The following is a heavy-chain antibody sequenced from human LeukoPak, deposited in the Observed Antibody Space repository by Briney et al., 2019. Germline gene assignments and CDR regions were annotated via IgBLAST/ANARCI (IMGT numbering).Heavy chain of an antibody. J-gene: IGHJ4*02. V-gene: IGHV1-18*01. CDR1: GYTFTSYG. Sequence: GASVKVSCKASGYTFTSYGISWVRQAPGHGLEWMGWTSAYNGNTKYAQKLQGRVTMTTDTSASTAYMEVRSLRTDDTAVYYCARHMGTTGAFYFDYWGQGTLVTVSS. CDR2: TSAYNGNT. D-gene: IGHD4-17*01. CDR3: ARHMGTTGAFYFDY.